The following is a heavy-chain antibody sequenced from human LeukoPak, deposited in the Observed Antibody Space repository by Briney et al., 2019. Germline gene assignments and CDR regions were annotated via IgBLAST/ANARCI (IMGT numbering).Heavy chain of an antibody. J-gene: IGHJ4*02. Sequence: PGGSLRPSCAASGFTFSSYAMSWVRQAPGKGLEWVSAISGSGGSTYYADSVKGRFTISRDNSKNTLYLQMNSLRAEDTAVYYCAKARDNWNLQAPYWGQGTLVTVSS. CDR1: GFTFSSYA. V-gene: IGHV3-23*01. CDR2: ISGSGGST. CDR3: AKARDNWNLQAPY. D-gene: IGHD1-20*01.